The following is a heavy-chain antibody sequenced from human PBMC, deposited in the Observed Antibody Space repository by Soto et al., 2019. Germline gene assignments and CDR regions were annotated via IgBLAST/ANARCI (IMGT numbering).Heavy chain of an antibody. D-gene: IGHD3-3*01. CDR2: IYYSGST. Sequence: KASETLSLTXTVSGGSISSSSYYWGWIRQPPGKGLEWIGSIYYSGSTYYNPSLKSRVTISVDTSKNQFSLKLSSVTAADTAVYYCARHFWSGYYAAFGYWGQGTLVTVSS. J-gene: IGHJ4*02. CDR1: GGSISSSSYY. V-gene: IGHV4-39*01. CDR3: ARHFWSGYYAAFGY.